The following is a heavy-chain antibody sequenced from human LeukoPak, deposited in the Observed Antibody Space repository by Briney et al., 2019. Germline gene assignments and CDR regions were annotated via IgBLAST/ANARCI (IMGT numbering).Heavy chain of an antibody. Sequence: SETLSLTCTVSGGSISSYYWSWIRQPPGKGLEWIGDIYYSGSTNYNPSLKSRVTISVDTSKDQFSLKLSSVTAADTAVYYCASLWGGYCSSTSCYEEAFDIWGQGQWSPSLQ. CDR3: ASLWGGYCSSTSCYEEAFDI. V-gene: IGHV4-59*01. CDR2: IYYSGST. D-gene: IGHD2-2*01. J-gene: IGHJ3*02. CDR1: GGSISSYY.